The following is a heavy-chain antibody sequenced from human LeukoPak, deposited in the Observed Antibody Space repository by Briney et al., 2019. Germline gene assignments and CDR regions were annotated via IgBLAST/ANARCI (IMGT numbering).Heavy chain of an antibody. CDR1: GYTFTIYG. V-gene: IGHV1-18*01. D-gene: IGHD2-2*01. J-gene: IGHJ6*02. Sequence: ASVKVSCKASGYTFTIYGISWVRQAPGQGLEWMGWISAYNGNTNYAQKLQGRVTMTTDTSTSTAYMELRSLRSDDTAVYYCARDGPAPYCSSTSCYGKGSGYYYYGMDVWGQGTTVTASS. CDR3: ARDGPAPYCSSTSCYGKGSGYYYYGMDV. CDR2: ISAYNGNT.